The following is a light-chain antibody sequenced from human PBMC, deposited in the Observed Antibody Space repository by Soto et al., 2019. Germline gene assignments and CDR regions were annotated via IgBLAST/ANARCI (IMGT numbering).Light chain of an antibody. Sequence: DIVMTQSPDSLAVSLGERATINCKSSQSILYSSNNRNYLAWYQQKAGQPPKLLIYWASTRESGVPDRFSGSGSGTDFTLTISSLQAEAVAVYYCQQYYSTPYTFGQGTKLEIK. CDR1: QSILYSSNNRNY. CDR3: QQYYSTPYT. J-gene: IGKJ2*01. CDR2: WAS. V-gene: IGKV4-1*01.